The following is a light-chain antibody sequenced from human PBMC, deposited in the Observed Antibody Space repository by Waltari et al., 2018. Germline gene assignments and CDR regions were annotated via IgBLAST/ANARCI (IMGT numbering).Light chain of an antibody. CDR1: QSVSSN. J-gene: IGKJ5*01. Sequence: EIVMTQSPATLSVSPGERATLSCRASQSVSSNLAWYQQKPGQAPRLLIFGASSRATGIPGRFSGSGSGTEFTLTIRSLQSEDFAVYYCQQYNNWLITFGQGTRLEIK. CDR3: QQYNNWLIT. CDR2: GAS. V-gene: IGKV3-15*01.